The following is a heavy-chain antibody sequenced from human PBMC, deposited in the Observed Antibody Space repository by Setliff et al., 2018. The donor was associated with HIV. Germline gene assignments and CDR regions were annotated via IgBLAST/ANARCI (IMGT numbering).Heavy chain of an antibody. J-gene: IGHJ6*03. CDR1: GFTFSSYA. Sequence: GGSLRLSCAASGFTFSSYAMSWVRQAPGKGLEWVSGIRGGGASTYYADSVKGRFTVSRDNSKSTVYLQMNRLRAEDAATYYCARGTDYDLWTYYLYLDVWGKGTTVTVSS. D-gene: IGHD3-3*01. CDR2: IRGGGAST. CDR3: ARGTDYDLWTYYLYLDV. V-gene: IGHV3-23*01.